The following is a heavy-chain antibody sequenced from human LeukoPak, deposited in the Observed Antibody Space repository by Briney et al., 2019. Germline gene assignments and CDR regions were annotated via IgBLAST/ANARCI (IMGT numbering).Heavy chain of an antibody. J-gene: IGHJ4*02. CDR1: GGSISTYY. V-gene: IGHV4-59*08. D-gene: IGHD3-9*01. CDR2: IYYSGST. Sequence: SETLSPTCTVSGGSISTYYWSWLRQPPGKGLEWIGYIYYSGSTNYNPSLKSRVTISIDTSKNQFSLKLSSVTAADTAIYYCARHVLTAGISRFYYNIGYFDYWGQGTLVTVSS. CDR3: ARHVLTAGISRFYYNIGYFDY.